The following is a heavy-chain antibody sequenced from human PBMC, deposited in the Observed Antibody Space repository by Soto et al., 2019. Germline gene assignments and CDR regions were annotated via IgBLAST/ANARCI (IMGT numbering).Heavy chain of an antibody. D-gene: IGHD6-6*01. J-gene: IGHJ6*03. CDR3: TTHSSSSYYYYYYMDV. CDR2: IRSKANSYAT. CDR1: GFTFSGSA. Sequence: GGSLRLSCAASGFTFSGSAMHWVRQASGKGLEWVGRIRSKANSYATAYAASVKGRFTISREDSKNTAYLQMNSLKTEDTAVYYCTTHSSSSYYYYYYMDVWGKGTTVTVSS. V-gene: IGHV3-73*01.